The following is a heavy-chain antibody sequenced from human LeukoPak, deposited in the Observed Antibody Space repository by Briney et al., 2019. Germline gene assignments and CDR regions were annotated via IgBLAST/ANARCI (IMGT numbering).Heavy chain of an antibody. CDR2: MNPNSGNT. J-gene: IGHJ5*02. Sequence: ASVKVSCKASGYTFTSYDINWVRQATGQGLGWMGWMNPNSGNTGYAQKFQGRVTMTRNTSISTAYMELSSLRSEDTAVYYCARVPDQYGSGSYMGLFDPWGQGTLVTVSS. D-gene: IGHD3-10*01. CDR3: ARVPDQYGSGSYMGLFDP. CDR1: GYTFTSYD. V-gene: IGHV1-8*01.